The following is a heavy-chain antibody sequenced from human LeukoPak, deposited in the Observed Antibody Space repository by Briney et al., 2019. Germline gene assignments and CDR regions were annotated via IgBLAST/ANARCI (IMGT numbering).Heavy chain of an antibody. CDR2: IIPIFGTA. J-gene: IGHJ4*02. CDR3: ARVKRKYQLLKPLRETPSHYFDY. CDR1: GATFTSTT. V-gene: IGHV1-69*13. Sequence: SVTLSCNSSGATFTSTTNNWVRQAPGPGLEWMGGIIPIFGTANYAQKFQGRVTITGDESTSIAYMELRSLRSEDTAVYYCARVKRKYQLLKPLRETPSHYFDYWGQGTLVTVSS. D-gene: IGHD2-2*01.